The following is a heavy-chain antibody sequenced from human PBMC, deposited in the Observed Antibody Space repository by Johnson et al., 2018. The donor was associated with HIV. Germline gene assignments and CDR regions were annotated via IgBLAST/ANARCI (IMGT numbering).Heavy chain of an antibody. CDR2: IYSGGST. Sequence: VQLVESGGGLVQPGGYLRLSCAASGFTVSSNYMSWVRQAPGKGLEWVSVIYSGGSTYYADSVKGRFTISRDNSKNTLYLQMNSLRAEDTAVYYCASSRRGQQLVPLAFDIWGQGTMVTVSS. V-gene: IGHV3-66*02. CDR3: ASSRRGQQLVPLAFDI. CDR1: GFTVSSNY. J-gene: IGHJ3*02. D-gene: IGHD6-13*01.